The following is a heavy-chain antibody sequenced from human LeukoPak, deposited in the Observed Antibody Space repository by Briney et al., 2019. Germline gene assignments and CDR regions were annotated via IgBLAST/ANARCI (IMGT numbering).Heavy chain of an antibody. CDR1: GGSFSGYY. CDR2: INHSGST. Sequence: SETLSLTCAVYGGSFSGYYWCWIRQPPGKGLEWIGEINHSGSTNYNPSLKSRVTISVDTSKNQFSLKLSSVTAADTAVYYCARHWGSRYCSSTSCLNWFDPWGQGTLVTVSS. D-gene: IGHD2-2*01. J-gene: IGHJ5*02. V-gene: IGHV4-34*01. CDR3: ARHWGSRYCSSTSCLNWFDP.